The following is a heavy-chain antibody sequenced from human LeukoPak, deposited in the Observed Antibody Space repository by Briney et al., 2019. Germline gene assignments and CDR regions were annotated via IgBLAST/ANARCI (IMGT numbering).Heavy chain of an antibody. D-gene: IGHD3-22*01. CDR1: GGSISSGSYY. J-gene: IGHJ3*02. Sequence: SQTLSLTCSVSGGSISSGSYYWSWIRQPAGKGLEWIGRIYTSGSTNYNPSLKSRVTISVDTSKNQFSLKLGSVTAADTAVYYCARDLYYYDSSGYYLWGFDIWGQGTMVTVSS. CDR3: ARDLYYYDSSGYYLWGFDI. CDR2: IYTSGST. V-gene: IGHV4-61*02.